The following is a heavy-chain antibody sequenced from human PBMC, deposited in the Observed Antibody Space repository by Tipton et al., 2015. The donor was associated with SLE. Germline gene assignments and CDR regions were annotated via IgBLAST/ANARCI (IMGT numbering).Heavy chain of an antibody. Sequence: TLSLTCNVSGDPISSGTYYWGWIRQPPGKGLEWIGSIYYNGNTYNNPSLKSRVTISVDTSKNHFSLKLRSVTAADTAVYYCARHPYGSGSNQYYYYGMDVWGQGTTVTVSS. CDR1: GDPISSGTYY. V-gene: IGHV4-39*01. D-gene: IGHD3-10*01. CDR2: IYYNGNT. J-gene: IGHJ6*02. CDR3: ARHPYGSGSNQYYYYGMDV.